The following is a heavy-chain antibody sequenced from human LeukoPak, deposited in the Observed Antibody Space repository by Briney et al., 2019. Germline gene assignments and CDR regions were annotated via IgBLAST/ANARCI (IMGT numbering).Heavy chain of an antibody. CDR3: ARDRPVMITFGGVIIAAY. D-gene: IGHD3-16*02. CDR1: GGTFSSYA. Sequence: SVKVSCKASGGTFSSYAISWVRQAPGQGLEWMGGIIPIFGTANYAQKFQGRVTMTTDRSTNTVYMELRSLRSDDTAVYYCARDRPVMITFGGVIIAAYWGQGTLVRVSS. CDR2: IIPIFGTA. V-gene: IGHV1-69*05. J-gene: IGHJ4*02.